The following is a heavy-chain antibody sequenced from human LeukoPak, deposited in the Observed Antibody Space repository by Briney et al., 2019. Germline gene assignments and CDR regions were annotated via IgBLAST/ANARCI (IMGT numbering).Heavy chain of an antibody. CDR3: AKDFGSGGYSYGKIDY. J-gene: IGHJ4*02. Sequence: GGSLRLSCAASGFTFDDYPMHWVRQAPGKGLEWVSSISWNSDNIGYVDSVKGRFTISRDNAKNSLYLQMNSLRPEDTALYYCAKDFGSGGYSYGKIDYWGQGTLVTVSS. V-gene: IGHV3-9*01. CDR1: GFTFDDYP. CDR2: ISWNSDNI. D-gene: IGHD5-18*01.